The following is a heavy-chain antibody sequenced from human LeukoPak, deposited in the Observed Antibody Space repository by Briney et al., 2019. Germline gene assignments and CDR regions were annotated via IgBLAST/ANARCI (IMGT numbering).Heavy chain of an antibody. CDR1: GFTFSSYS. J-gene: IGHJ5*02. V-gene: IGHV3-48*01. CDR2: ISSSRSTI. CDR3: ARELAVGGTWFDP. Sequence: GGSLRLSCAASGFTFSSYSMNWVRQAPGKGLEWVSYISSSRSTIYYADSVKGRFTISRDNAKNSLYLQMNSLRAEDTAVYYCARELAVGGTWFDPWGQGTLVTVSS. D-gene: IGHD6-19*01.